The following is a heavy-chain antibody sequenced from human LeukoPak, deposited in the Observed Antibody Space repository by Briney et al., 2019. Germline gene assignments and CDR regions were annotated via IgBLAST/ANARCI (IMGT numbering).Heavy chain of an antibody. D-gene: IGHD4-17*01. CDR1: GYTFTGYY. Sequence: ASVTVSCKASGYTFTGYYMHWVRQAPGQGLEWMGWINPNSGGTNYAQKLQGRVTMTRDTSISTAYMELSRLRSDDTAVYYCARGATVTTLGYWGQGTLVTVSS. J-gene: IGHJ4*02. CDR2: INPNSGGT. V-gene: IGHV1-2*02. CDR3: ARGATVTTLGY.